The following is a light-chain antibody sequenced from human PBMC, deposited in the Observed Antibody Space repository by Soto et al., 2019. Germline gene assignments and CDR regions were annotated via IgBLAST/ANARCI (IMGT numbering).Light chain of an antibody. V-gene: IGKV1-5*03. J-gene: IGKJ1*01. Sequence: DIQMTQSPSTLSASVGDRVTITCRASQSINSWLAWYQQKPGKAPNLLIYKASSLESGVPSRFSGSGSGTEFTLTISSLQPDDFATYYCQQYNSLWTFGQGTKVDI. CDR1: QSINSW. CDR3: QQYNSLWT. CDR2: KAS.